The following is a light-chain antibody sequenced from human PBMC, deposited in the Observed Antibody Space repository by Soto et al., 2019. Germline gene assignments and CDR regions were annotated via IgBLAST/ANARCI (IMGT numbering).Light chain of an antibody. CDR3: SSYTSSSTPHVV. V-gene: IGLV2-14*01. J-gene: IGLJ2*01. CDR1: SSDVGGYNY. Sequence: QSALTQPASVSGSPGQSITISCTGTSSDVGGYNYVSWYQQHPGKAPKLMIYDVSNRPSGVSNRFSGAKSGNTASLTISGVLPDDEADYYCSSYTSSSTPHVVFGGGTKLTVL. CDR2: DVS.